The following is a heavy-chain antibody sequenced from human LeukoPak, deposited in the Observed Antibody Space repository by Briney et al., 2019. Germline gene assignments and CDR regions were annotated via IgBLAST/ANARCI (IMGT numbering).Heavy chain of an antibody. CDR3: ARWIHDSAAWRLDY. D-gene: IGHD3-22*01. V-gene: IGHV3-7*04. CDR2: IRQDASAV. Sequence: GGSLRLSCLASGFTFSNTWMNWVRQAPGKGLEWVANIRQDASAVFQVDSLKGRFTVSRDNTKNSLYLQMSSLRVEDTAVYYCARWIHDSAAWRLDYWGRGALVTVSS. J-gene: IGHJ4*02. CDR1: GFTFSNTW.